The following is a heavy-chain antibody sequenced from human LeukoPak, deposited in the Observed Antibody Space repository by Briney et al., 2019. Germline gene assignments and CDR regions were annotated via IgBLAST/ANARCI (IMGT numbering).Heavy chain of an antibody. CDR3: ARGFLYYYDSSGYYLNWFDP. CDR2: IYYSGST. J-gene: IGHJ5*02. CDR1: GGSISSGDYY. D-gene: IGHD3-22*01. V-gene: IGHV4-31*03. Sequence: SQTLSLTCTVSGGSISSGDYYWSWIRQHPGKGLEWIGYIYYSGSTYYTPSLKSRVTISVDTPKNQFSLKLSSVTAADTAVYYCARGFLYYYDSSGYYLNWFDPWGQGTLVTVSS.